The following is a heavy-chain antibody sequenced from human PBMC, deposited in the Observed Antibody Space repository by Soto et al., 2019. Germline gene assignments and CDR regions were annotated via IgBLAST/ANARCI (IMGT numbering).Heavy chain of an antibody. J-gene: IGHJ4*02. V-gene: IGHV3-74*01. Sequence: EVQLVESGGGLVQPGGSLRLSCAASGFSFSGYWMHWVRQVPGQAPTWVSRINSDGTYTDSADSVRGRFTISKDTASNTLYLQMNSLRVEDTAVYYCTRALDGMIPTAFWGKGTLVTVSS. CDR2: INSDGTYT. CDR1: GFSFSGYW. CDR3: TRALDGMIPTAF. D-gene: IGHD3-16*01.